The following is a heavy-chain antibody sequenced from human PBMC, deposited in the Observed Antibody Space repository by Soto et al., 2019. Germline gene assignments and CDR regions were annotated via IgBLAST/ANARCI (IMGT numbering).Heavy chain of an antibody. CDR2: INQSGSP. J-gene: IGHJ5*02. V-gene: IGHV4-4*01. CDR3: AGLGMVAAHREFDP. D-gene: IGHD2-15*01. Sequence: QVQLQESGPGLVKPSGTLSLTCAVSSGTITSSNWWTWVRQPPGKGLEWIGEINQSGSPTYNPSLRSRVTITVDKSKSQCFLKLRSVTAADTAIYCCAGLGMVAAHREFDPWGQGTLVTVSS. CDR1: SGTITSSNW.